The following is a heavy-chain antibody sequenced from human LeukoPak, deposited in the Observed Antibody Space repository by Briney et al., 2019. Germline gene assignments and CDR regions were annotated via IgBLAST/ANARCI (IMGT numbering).Heavy chain of an antibody. J-gene: IGHJ4*02. D-gene: IGHD1-26*01. CDR2: IKQDGSET. V-gene: IGHV3-7*05. Sequence: GGSLRLSCAASGFSFSNYWMIWLRQAPGKGLEWVANIKQDGSETYYVDSVRGRFSISRDNAKNSLYLQMTGLRAEDTAVYYWATALGAHYFDYWGQGTLVTVSS. CDR3: ATALGAHYFDY. CDR1: GFSFSNYW.